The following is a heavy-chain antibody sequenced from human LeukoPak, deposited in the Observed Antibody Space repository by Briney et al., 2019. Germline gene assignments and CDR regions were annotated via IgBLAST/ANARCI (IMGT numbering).Heavy chain of an antibody. CDR1: GGSISSNY. Sequence: SETLSLTCTVSGGSISSNYWSWIRQPPGPGLEWLGYICYSGSTNYNPSLKSRVTISVDTSKNQFSLKLTSVTAADTAVYYCARHIRGYSYGPFDYWGQGSLVTVSS. CDR3: ARHIRGYSYGPFDY. J-gene: IGHJ4*02. CDR2: ICYSGST. D-gene: IGHD5-18*01. V-gene: IGHV4-59*08.